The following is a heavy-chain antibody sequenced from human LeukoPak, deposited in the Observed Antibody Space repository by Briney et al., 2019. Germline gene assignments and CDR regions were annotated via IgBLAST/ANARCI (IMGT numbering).Heavy chain of an antibody. Sequence: SVKVSCKAAGYTFTSYAISWVRQAPGQGLEWMGGIIPIFGTANYAQKFQGRVTITADESTSTAYMELSSLRSEDTAVYYCARAGLPRITMVRGPFDWGQGTLVTVSS. D-gene: IGHD3-10*01. CDR2: IIPIFGTA. CDR3: ARAGLPRITMVRGPFD. J-gene: IGHJ4*02. CDR1: GYTFTSYA. V-gene: IGHV1-69*13.